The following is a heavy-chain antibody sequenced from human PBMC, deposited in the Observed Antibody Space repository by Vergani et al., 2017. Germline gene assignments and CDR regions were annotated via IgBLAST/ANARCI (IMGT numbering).Heavy chain of an antibody. V-gene: IGHV4-59*01. D-gene: IGHD5-12*01. CDR3: GGGYDYYYYGMDV. Sequence: QVQLQESGPGLVKPSETLSLTCTVSGGSISSYYWSWIRQPPGNGLEWIGYIYYRGSTNYNPSLKSRFTISVDTSKNQCSLKLSSVTAADTAVYYCGGGYDYYYYGMDVWGQGTTVTVSS. CDR2: IYYRGST. CDR1: GGSISSYY. J-gene: IGHJ6*02.